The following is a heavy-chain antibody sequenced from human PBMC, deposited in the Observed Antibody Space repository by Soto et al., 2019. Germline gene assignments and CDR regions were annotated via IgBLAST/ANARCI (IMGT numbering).Heavy chain of an antibody. CDR1: GFTFSNAW. D-gene: IGHD1-26*01. CDR3: ANLPLVIVGATTAFDI. J-gene: IGHJ3*02. V-gene: IGHV3-23*01. CDR2: ISGSGGST. Sequence: PGGSLRLSCAASGFTFSNAWINWVRQAPGKGLEWVSAISGSGGSTYYADSVKGRFTISRDNSKNTLYLQMNSLRAEDTAVYYCANLPLVIVGATTAFDIWGQGTMVTVSS.